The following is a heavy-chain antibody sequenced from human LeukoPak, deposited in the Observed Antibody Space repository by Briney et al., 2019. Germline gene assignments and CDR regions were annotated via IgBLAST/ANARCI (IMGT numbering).Heavy chain of an antibody. CDR2: INAGNSNT. Sequence: ASVKVSCKASGYTFTSYAMHWVRQAPGQRLEWMGWINAGNSNTKYSQKFQGRVTITRDTSASTAYMELSSLRSEDTAVYYCAREGRILWFGELTLRYWGQGTLVTVSS. V-gene: IGHV1-3*01. J-gene: IGHJ4*02. D-gene: IGHD3-10*01. CDR1: GYTFTSYA. CDR3: AREGRILWFGELTLRY.